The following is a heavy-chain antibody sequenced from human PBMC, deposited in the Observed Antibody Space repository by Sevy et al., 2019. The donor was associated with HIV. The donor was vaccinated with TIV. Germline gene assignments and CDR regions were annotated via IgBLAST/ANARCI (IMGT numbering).Heavy chain of an antibody. J-gene: IGHJ6*02. CDR3: ARDVAFATEYSYGMDV. CDR1: GFSLNNYW. V-gene: IGHV3-30-3*01. D-gene: IGHD4-17*01. Sequence: GGSLRLSCAASGFSLNNYWMNWVRQAPGKGLEWVAVISYGGSNKYYADSVKGRFTISRDNSKNTLYLQMNSLRAEDTAVYYCARDVAFATEYSYGMDVWGQGTTVTVSS. CDR2: ISYGGSNK.